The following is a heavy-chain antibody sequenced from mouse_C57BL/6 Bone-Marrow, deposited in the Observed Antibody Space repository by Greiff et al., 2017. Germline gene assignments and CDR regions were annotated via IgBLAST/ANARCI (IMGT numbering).Heavy chain of an antibody. CDR3: ARSITTVVAWDFDY. Sequence: QVQLQQPGAELVMPGASVKLSCKASGYTFTSYWMHWVKQRPGQGLEWIGELDPSDSYTNYNQKFKGKSTLTVDKSSSTAYMQLSSLTSEDSAVYYCARSITTVVAWDFDYWGQGTTLTVSS. CDR1: GYTFTSYW. V-gene: IGHV1-69*01. CDR2: LDPSDSYT. D-gene: IGHD1-1*01. J-gene: IGHJ2*01.